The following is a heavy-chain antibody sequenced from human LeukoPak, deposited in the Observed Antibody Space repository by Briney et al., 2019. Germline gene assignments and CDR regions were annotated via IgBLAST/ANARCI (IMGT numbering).Heavy chain of an antibody. V-gene: IGHV4-61*02. Sequence: RSSETLSLTCTVSGGSISSGSYYWSWIRQPAGKGLEWIGRIYTSGSTNYNPSLKSRVTISVDTSKNQFSLKLSSVTAADTAVYYCARVPSGSYYGYFDYWGQGTLVTVSS. J-gene: IGHJ4*02. CDR3: ARVPSGSYYGYFDY. D-gene: IGHD1-26*01. CDR2: IYTSGST. CDR1: GGSISSGSYY.